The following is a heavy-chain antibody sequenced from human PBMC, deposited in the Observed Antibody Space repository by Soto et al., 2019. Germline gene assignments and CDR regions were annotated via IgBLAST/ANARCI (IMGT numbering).Heavy chain of an antibody. Sequence: GGSLRLSCAASGFTFSSYAMSWVRQAPGKWLEWVLAVSSSGGSTYYADSVKGRFTISRDNSKNTLYLQMNSLRAEDTAVYYCAKYSTSWRGGQFDYWGQGTLVTGSS. CDR2: VSSSGGST. J-gene: IGHJ4*02. CDR1: GFTFSSYA. V-gene: IGHV3-23*01. D-gene: IGHD6-13*01. CDR3: AKYSTSWRGGQFDY.